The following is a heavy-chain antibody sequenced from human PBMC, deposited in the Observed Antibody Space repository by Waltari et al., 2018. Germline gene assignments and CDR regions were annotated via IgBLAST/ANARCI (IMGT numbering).Heavy chain of an antibody. CDR1: GYTFTAYY. J-gene: IGHJ4*02. CDR3: ATALPGGAHY. Sequence: VQLVQSGAEVKKPGAPVNISCTVSGYTFTAYYMPRVPQAPGKGLEWMGLIDPEDGEKIYAEKLQGRVTITADTSTDTAYMEMSSLRSEDTAVYYCATALPGGAHYWGQGTLVTVSS. D-gene: IGHD3-16*01. CDR2: IDPEDGEK. V-gene: IGHV1-69-2*01.